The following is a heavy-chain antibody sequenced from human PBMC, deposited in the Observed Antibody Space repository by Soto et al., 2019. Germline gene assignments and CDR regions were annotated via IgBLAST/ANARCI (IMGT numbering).Heavy chain of an antibody. Sequence: GGSLRLSCAASGFTFSSYAMHWVRQAPGKGLEWVAVISYDGSNKYYADSVKGRFTISRDNSKNTLYLQMNSLRAEDTAVYYCARGLSPDYWGQGTLVTVSS. J-gene: IGHJ4*02. V-gene: IGHV3-30-3*01. CDR3: ARGLSPDY. CDR1: GFTFSSYA. CDR2: ISYDGSNK.